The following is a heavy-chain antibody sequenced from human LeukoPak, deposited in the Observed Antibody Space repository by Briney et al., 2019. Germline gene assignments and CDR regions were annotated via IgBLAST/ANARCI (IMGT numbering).Heavy chain of an antibody. D-gene: IGHD2-15*01. V-gene: IGHV4-59*01. CDR1: GGSISSYY. J-gene: IGHJ4*02. CDR2: IYYSGST. CDR3: ASSHLSVALFDY. Sequence: SETLSLTCTVSGGSISSYYWSWIRQPPGKGLEWIGYIYYSGSTNYNPSLKSRVTLSVDTSKNQFSLKLSSVTAADTAVYYCASSHLSVALFDYWGQGTLVTVSS.